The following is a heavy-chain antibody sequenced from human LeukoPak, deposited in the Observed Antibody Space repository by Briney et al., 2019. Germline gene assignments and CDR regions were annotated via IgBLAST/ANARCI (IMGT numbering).Heavy chain of an antibody. CDR2: TSHDESYK. J-gene: IGHJ6*02. Sequence: PGGSLRLSCSASGFTFNTYPMHWVRQSPGKGLEWVAVTSHDESYKFYAESVKGRFTISRDNSYNTLYLQMNTLRPEDTSVYYCARDRLFYFHSPDYRAGYFYAMDVWGQGTTVTVSS. CDR3: ARDRLFYFHSPDYRAGYFYAMDV. V-gene: IGHV3-30-3*01. D-gene: IGHD3-22*01. CDR1: GFTFNTYP.